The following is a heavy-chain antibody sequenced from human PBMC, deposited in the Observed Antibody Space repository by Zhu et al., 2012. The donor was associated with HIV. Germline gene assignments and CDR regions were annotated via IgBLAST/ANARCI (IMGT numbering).Heavy chain of an antibody. V-gene: IGHV3-74*01. J-gene: IGHJ4*02. CDR1: GFTFSTNW. CDR2: ISRDGSDT. CDR3: SREAVTAELFDY. Sequence: EVQLMESGGGSVQPGGSLRLSCAASGFTFSTNWMHWVRQTPGKGLVWVSRISRDGSDTYYADSVKGRFTVSRDNAKNTLYLQMNSLRVEDTALYYCSREAVTAELFDYWGQGALVTVSS. D-gene: IGHD6-19*01.